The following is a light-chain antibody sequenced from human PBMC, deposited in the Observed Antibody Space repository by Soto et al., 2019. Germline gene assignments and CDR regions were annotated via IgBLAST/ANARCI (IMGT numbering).Light chain of an antibody. CDR3: QHYDNLPPT. CDR1: QDISNS. J-gene: IGKJ3*01. Sequence: DIQMTQSPSSLSAFVGDRVTITCQARQDISNSLNWYQQKPGKAPKLLIYAASNLETGVPSRFSGSGSGTDFTFTISSLQPEDIAAYYCQHYDNLPPTCGPGTTVDIK. CDR2: AAS. V-gene: IGKV1-33*01.